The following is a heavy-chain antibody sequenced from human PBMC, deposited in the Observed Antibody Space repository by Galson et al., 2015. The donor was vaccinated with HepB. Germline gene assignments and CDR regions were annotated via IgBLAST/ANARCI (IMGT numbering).Heavy chain of an antibody. CDR1: GFTVSSNY. V-gene: IGHV3-66*02. CDR3: ARDPSSPSNYYDSRYPP. Sequence: SLRLSCAASGFTVSSNYMSWVRQAPGKGLEWVSVIYSGGSTYYADSVKGRFTISRDNSKNTLYLQMNSLRAEDTAVYYCARDPSSPSNYYDSRYPPWGQGTLVTVSS. D-gene: IGHD3-22*01. J-gene: IGHJ5*02. CDR2: IYSGGST.